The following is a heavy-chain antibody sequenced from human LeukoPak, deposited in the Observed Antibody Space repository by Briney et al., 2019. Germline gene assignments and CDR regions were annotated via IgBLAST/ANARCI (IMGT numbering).Heavy chain of an antibody. V-gene: IGHV1-2*02. CDR1: GYTFTGYY. D-gene: IGHD3-22*01. J-gene: IGHJ3*02. CDR2: INPNSGGT. Sequence: ASVKVSCKASGYTFTGYYMHWVRQAPGQGLEWMGWINPNSGGTNYAQKFQGRVTMTRDTSISTAYMELSRLRSDDTAVYYCARDSHYYDSSGYPFEAFGIWGQGTMVTVSS. CDR3: ARDSHYYDSSGYPFEAFGI.